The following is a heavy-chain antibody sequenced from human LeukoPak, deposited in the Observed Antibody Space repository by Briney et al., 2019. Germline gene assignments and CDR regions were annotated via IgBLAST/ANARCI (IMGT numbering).Heavy chain of an antibody. V-gene: IGHV4-34*01. D-gene: IGHD2/OR15-2a*01. CDR1: GGSFSGYY. Sequence: SETLSLTCAVYGGSFSGYYWSWIRQPPGKGLEWIGEINHSGSTNYNPSLKSRVTISVDTSKNQFSLKLSSVTAADTAVYYCARGRGYNSFNYWGQGTLVTVSS. J-gene: IGHJ4*02. CDR3: ARGRGYNSFNY. CDR2: INHSGST.